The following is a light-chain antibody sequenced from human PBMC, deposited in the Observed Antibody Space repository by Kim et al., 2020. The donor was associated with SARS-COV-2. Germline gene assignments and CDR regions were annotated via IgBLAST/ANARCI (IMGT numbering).Light chain of an antibody. J-gene: IGLJ1*01. V-gene: IGLV2-14*03. CDR2: DVS. Sequence: QSALAQPASVSGSPGQSITISCTGTSRDIGAYKYVSWYQQHPGKAPKLMIYDVSNRPSGVSNRFSGSTSGNTASLTISGLQAEDEADYYCSSYTTSNSYVFGTGTKVTVL. CDR1: SRDIGAYKY. CDR3: SSYTTSNSYV.